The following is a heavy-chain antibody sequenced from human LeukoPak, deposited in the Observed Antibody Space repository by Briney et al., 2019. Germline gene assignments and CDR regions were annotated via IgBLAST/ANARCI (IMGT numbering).Heavy chain of an antibody. Sequence: SETLSLTCTVSGGSISSSSYYWGWIRQPPGKGLEWIGSIYYSGSTYYNPSLKSRFTISVDTSKNQFSLKLSSVTAADTAVYYCARRPRAAAGTGLFGYWGQGTLVTVSS. CDR3: ARRPRAAAGTGLFGY. V-gene: IGHV4-39*01. CDR2: IYYSGST. CDR1: GGSISSSSYY. D-gene: IGHD6-13*01. J-gene: IGHJ4*02.